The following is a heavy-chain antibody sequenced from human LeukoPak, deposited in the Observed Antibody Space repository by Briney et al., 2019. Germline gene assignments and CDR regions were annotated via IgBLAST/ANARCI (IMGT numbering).Heavy chain of an antibody. CDR2: ISSNGGST. D-gene: IGHD3-3*01. CDR3: VKEDYDFWSGYEFDY. CDR1: VFSFSSYS. Sequence: PGGSLRLSCSASVFSFSSYSMNWVRHAPWKGLEYVSAISSNGGSTYYADSVKGRFTISRDNSKNTLYLQMSSLRAEDTAVYYCVKEDYDFWSGYEFDYWGQGTLVTVSS. V-gene: IGHV3-64D*06. J-gene: IGHJ4*02.